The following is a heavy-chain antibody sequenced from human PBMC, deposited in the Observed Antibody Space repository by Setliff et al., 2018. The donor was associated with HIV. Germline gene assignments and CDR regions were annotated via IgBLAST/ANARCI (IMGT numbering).Heavy chain of an antibody. D-gene: IGHD6-19*01. J-gene: IGHJ6*02. CDR1: GGSISSGSYH. CDR2: IYTSGST. Sequence: KPSETLSLTCTVSGGSISSGSYHWSWIRQPAGKGLEWIGRIYTSGSTNHNPSLQSRVTISLDTSKNQFSLKVNSVTAADTAVYYCAREGSGWYLTSYYYYGMDVWGQGTTVTVSS. V-gene: IGHV4-61*02. CDR3: AREGSGWYLTSYYYYGMDV.